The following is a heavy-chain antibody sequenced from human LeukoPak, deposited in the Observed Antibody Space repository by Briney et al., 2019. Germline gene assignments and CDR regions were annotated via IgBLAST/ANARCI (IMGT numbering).Heavy chain of an antibody. CDR3: ERPGELQVDDAFDI. J-gene: IGHJ3*02. D-gene: IGHD1-7*01. CDR1: GFTFSSYS. Sequence: PGGPLRLSCAASGFTFSSYSINWVRQAPGKGLEWVSSISSSSSYIYYADSVKGRFTISRDNAKNSLYLQMNSLRAEDTDVYYCERPGELQVDDAFDIWGQGTMVTVSS. V-gene: IGHV3-21*01. CDR2: ISSSSSYI.